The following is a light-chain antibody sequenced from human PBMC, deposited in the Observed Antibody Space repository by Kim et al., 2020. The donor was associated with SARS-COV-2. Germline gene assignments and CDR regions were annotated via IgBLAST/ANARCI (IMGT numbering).Light chain of an antibody. V-gene: IGKV3-20*01. Sequence: SPVDRATLSCRASQTVTCNACACYQRKPGETPRLVIYAASSRETDIPDRFSGSGSGTDFTLTISRLEPEDFAVYYCQYHGNSPFTFGPGAKVDIK. CDR2: AAS. CDR1: QTVTCNA. CDR3: QYHGNSPFT. J-gene: IGKJ3*01.